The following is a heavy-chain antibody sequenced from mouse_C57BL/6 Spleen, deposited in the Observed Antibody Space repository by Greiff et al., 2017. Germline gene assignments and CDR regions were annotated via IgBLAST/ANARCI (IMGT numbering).Heavy chain of an antibody. CDR3: ARGSEGYFDV. J-gene: IGHJ1*03. CDR1: GYSITSGYY. CDR2: ISYDGSN. Sequence: VQLKESGPGLVKPSQSLSLTCSVTGYSITSGYYWNWLRQFPGNKLEWMGNISYDGSNNYNPSLKNRISITIDTSKNQLFLKLNAVTTGNSSTYYCARGSEGYFDVWGTGTTVTVSS. V-gene: IGHV3-6*01.